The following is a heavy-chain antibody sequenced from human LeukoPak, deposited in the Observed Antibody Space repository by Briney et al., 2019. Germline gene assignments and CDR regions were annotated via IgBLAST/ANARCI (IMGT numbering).Heavy chain of an antibody. CDR1: GFTFSSYA. CDR3: AKEIYGAPTGGRFQH. J-gene: IGHJ1*01. V-gene: IGHV3-23*01. Sequence: GGSLRLSCAASGFTFSSYAMSWVRQVSGKGLEWVSVISGSGGSTYYADSVKGRFTISRDNSKNTLYLQMKSLRAEDTAVYYCAKEIYGAPTGGRFQHWGQGTLVTVSS. CDR2: ISGSGGST. D-gene: IGHD4/OR15-4a*01.